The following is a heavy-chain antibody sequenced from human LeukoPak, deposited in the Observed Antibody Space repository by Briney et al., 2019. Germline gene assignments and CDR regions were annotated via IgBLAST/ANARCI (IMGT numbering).Heavy chain of an antibody. CDR2: IFDSGST. J-gene: IGHJ6*03. CDR1: GDSISSYY. CDR3: ARVADYDFWSTSSYYMDV. Sequence: SETLSLTCTVSGDSISSYYWSWIRQPPGKGLEWIGYIFDSGSTNYNPSLKSRVTTSVDTSKNQFSLKLSSVTAADTAVYYCARVADYDFWSTSSYYMDVWGKGTTVTVSS. V-gene: IGHV4-59*01. D-gene: IGHD3-3*01.